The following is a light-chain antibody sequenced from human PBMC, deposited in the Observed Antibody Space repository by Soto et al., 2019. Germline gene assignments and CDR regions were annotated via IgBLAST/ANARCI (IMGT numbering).Light chain of an antibody. J-gene: IGLJ1*01. CDR3: SSYTSFSTYV. CDR2: EVS. CDR1: SSDVGGYNY. V-gene: IGLV2-14*01. Sequence: ALTQPASVSGSPGQSITISCTGTSSDVGGYNYVSWYQQHPGKAPKLMIYEVSNRPSGVSNRFSGSKSDNTASLTISGLQAEDEADYYCSSYTSFSTYVFGTGTKV.